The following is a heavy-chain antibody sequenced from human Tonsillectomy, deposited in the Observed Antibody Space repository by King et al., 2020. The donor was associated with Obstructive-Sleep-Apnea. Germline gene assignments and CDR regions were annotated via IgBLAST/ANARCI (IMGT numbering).Heavy chain of an antibody. V-gene: IGHV3-48*04. CDR2: ISSTGRTV. Sequence: VQLVESGGGLVQPGGSLRLSCAASGFTFSSYSMNWVRQAPGKGLEWVSYISSTGRTVYYADSVKGRFTISRDNAKNSLYLQMNSLRVEDTALYYCARDLQGIAVAVASTLTFDPWGQGTLVTVSS. J-gene: IGHJ5*02. D-gene: IGHD6-19*01. CDR3: ARDLQGIAVAVASTLTFDP. CDR1: GFTFSSYS.